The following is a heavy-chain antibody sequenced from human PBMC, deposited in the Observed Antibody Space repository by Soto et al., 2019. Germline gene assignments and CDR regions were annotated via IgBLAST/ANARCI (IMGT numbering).Heavy chain of an antibody. Sequence: EVQLVESGGGLVKPGGSLRLSCAASGFTFSSYSMNWVRQAPGKGLEWVSSISSSSSYIYYADLVKGRFTISRDNAKNSLYLQMNSLRAEDTAVYYCARDNDREVDYWGQGTLVTVSS. CDR1: GFTFSSYS. CDR3: ARDNDREVDY. D-gene: IGHD1-1*01. V-gene: IGHV3-21*01. CDR2: ISSSSSYI. J-gene: IGHJ4*02.